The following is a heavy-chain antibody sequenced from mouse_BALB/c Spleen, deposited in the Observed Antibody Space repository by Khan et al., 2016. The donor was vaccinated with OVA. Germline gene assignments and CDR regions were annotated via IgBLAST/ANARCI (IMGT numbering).Heavy chain of an antibody. J-gene: IGHJ4*01. Sequence: EVNLVESGGGLVQPGGSRKLSCAASGFTFSDYGMAWVRQAPGKGPEWVAFISNLAYSIYYADTVTGRFTISRENAKNTLYLEMSSLRSEDTAMYYCARSWAMDYWGQGTSVTVSS. CDR3: ARSWAMDY. CDR1: GFTFSDYG. V-gene: IGHV5-15*02. CDR2: ISNLAYSI.